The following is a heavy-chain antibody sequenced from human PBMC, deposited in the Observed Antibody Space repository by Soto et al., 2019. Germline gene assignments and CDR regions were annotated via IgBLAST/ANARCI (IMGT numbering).Heavy chain of an antibody. D-gene: IGHD6-6*01. Sequence: SAELCSKEPGVRYTCRSRRSPHQSPGQGLEWMGWINPNSGGTNYAQKFQGWVTMTRDTSISTAYMELSRLRSDDTAVYYCAREGGIAARLKAFDIWGQGTMVTVSS. J-gene: IGHJ3*02. CDR3: AREGGIAARLKAFDI. CDR1: GVRYTCRS. CDR2: INPNSGGT. V-gene: IGHV1-2*04.